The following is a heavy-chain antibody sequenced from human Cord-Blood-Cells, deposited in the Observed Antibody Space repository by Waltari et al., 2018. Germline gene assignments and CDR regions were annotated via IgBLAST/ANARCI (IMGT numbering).Heavy chain of an antibody. V-gene: IGHV3-48*02. CDR3: ARETVGESDY. J-gene: IGHJ4*02. Sequence: EVQLVESGGGLVQPGGSLRLSCAASGFTFSSSSMNWVRQAPGKGLEWVSYISSSSSTIYYADSVKGRFTISRDNAKNSLYLQMNSLRDEDTVVYYCARETVGESDYWGQGTLVTVSS. CDR2: ISSSSSTI. CDR1: GFTFSSSS. D-gene: IGHD1-26*01.